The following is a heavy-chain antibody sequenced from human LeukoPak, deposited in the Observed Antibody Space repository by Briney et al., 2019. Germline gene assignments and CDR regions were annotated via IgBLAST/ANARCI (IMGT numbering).Heavy chain of an antibody. D-gene: IGHD2-8*01. CDR2: ISGSGGST. CDR1: GFTFSSYG. CDR3: ARGPTNGQAFDY. Sequence: GGSLRLSCAASGFTFSSYGMSWVRQAPGKGLEWVSAISGSGGSTYYADSVKGRFTISRDNSKNTLYLQMNSLRAEDTAVYYCARGPTNGQAFDYWGQGTLVSVSS. J-gene: IGHJ4*02. V-gene: IGHV3-23*01.